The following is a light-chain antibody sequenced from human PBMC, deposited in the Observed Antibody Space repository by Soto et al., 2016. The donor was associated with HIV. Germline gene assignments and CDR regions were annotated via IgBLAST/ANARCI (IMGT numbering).Light chain of an antibody. J-gene: IGKJ5*01. CDR1: QNIGVG. Sequence: DIQMTQSPSTLSASVGDRVTITCRASQNIGVGLAWFQQKPGKAPNMLIYKASSLESGVPSRFSGSGSGTDFTLSISSLQPDDFATYYCQQTSNMPVTFGQGTRLDIK. CDR3: QQTSNMPVT. V-gene: IGKV1-5*03. CDR2: KAS.